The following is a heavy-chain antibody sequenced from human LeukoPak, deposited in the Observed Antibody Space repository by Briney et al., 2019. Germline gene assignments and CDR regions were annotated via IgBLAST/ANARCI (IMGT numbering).Heavy chain of an antibody. CDR2: IYYSGST. CDR1: GGSISSYY. J-gene: IGHJ6*02. V-gene: IGHV4-59*01. CDR3: ARMSVGSGSYRGLYYYYGMDV. Sequence: SETLSLTCTVSGGSISSYYWSWIRQPPGKGLEWIGYIYYSGSTNYNPSLKSRVTISVETSKNQFSLKLSYVTAADTAVYYCARMSVGSGSYRGLYYYYGMDVWGQGTTVTVSS. D-gene: IGHD3-10*01.